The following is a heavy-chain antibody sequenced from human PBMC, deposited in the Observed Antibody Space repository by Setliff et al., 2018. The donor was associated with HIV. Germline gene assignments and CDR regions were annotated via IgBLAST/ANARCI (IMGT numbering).Heavy chain of an antibody. CDR1: GGSISSYY. V-gene: IGHV4-59*08. CDR3: ARGGGGYYYVGAVDI. J-gene: IGHJ3*02. Sequence: SETLSLTCTVSGGSISSYYWSWLRQFPGKGLEWIGFIFYTGSTTYNPSLKSRVTISVDTSKNQFSLKLSSVTAADTAVYYCARGGGGYYYVGAVDIWGQGTVVTVS. D-gene: IGHD3-22*01. CDR2: IFYTGST.